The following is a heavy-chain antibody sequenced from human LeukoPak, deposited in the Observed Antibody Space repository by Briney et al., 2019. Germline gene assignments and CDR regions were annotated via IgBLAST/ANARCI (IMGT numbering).Heavy chain of an antibody. V-gene: IGHV3-23*01. Sequence: PGGSLRLSCAASGFTFSNYVMSWVRQAPGKGLEWVSAISGSTGRTYYADSVKGRFTISRDNSKNTLYLQMDSLRAEDTAVYYCARDRAWNYFDYWGQGTLVTVSS. J-gene: IGHJ4*02. D-gene: IGHD3-3*01. CDR2: ISGSTGRT. CDR1: GFTFSNYV. CDR3: ARDRAWNYFDY.